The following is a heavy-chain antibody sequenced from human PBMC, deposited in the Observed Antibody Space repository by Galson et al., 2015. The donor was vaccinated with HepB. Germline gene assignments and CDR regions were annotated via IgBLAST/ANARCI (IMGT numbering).Heavy chain of an antibody. Sequence: SLRLSCAPSGFTFSSYAMNWVRQAPGKGLEWVSAISGSLSGTGHKTFYADSVKGRFTISRDDSRSVLYLQMDSLSAEDTAIYYCAKDSQTFWEWSTYWFDYWGPGTLVTVSS. CDR2: ISGSLSGTGHKT. CDR3: AKDSQTFWEWSTYWFDY. CDR1: GFTFSSYA. D-gene: IGHD3-3*01. J-gene: IGHJ4*02. V-gene: IGHV3-23*01.